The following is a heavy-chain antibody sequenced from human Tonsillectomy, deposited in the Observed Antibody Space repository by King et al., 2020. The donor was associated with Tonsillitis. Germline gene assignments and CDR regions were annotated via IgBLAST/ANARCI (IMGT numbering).Heavy chain of an antibody. CDR1: GYSISSGYY. CDR2: XXXSXXX. V-gene: IGHV4-38-2*02. J-gene: IGHJ5*02. CDR3: ARDEEYGRWLQFHWFDP. D-gene: IGHD5-24*01. Sequence: VQLQESGPGLVKPXETLSLTCTVSGYSISSGYYWGWIRQPPGKGLEWXXXXXXSXXXYXNXSLKSRVTISVDTSXNQFSLKLSSVTAADTAVYYCARDEEYGRWLQFHWFDPWGQGTLVTVSS.